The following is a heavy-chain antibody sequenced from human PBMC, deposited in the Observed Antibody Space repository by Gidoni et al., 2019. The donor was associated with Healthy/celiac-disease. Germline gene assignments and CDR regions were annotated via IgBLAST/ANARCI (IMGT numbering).Heavy chain of an antibody. CDR2: INHSGST. CDR1: GGSFSGYY. Sequence: QVQLQQWGAGLLKPSETLSLTCAVYGGSFSGYYWSWIRQPPGKGLEWIGEINHSGSTNYNPSLKSRVTISVDTSKNQFSLKLSSVTAADTAVYYCARLGFRGLGYWGQGTLVTVSS. J-gene: IGHJ4*02. V-gene: IGHV4-34*01. D-gene: IGHD3-10*01. CDR3: ARLGFRGLGY.